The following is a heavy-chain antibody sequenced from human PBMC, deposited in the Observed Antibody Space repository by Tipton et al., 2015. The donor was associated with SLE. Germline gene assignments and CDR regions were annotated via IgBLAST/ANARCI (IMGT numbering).Heavy chain of an antibody. CDR2: LYTSGRT. CDR3: ARTLAAQIDY. Sequence: TLSLTCSVSGGSISAFYWSWIRQPPGKGLGWIGYLYTSGRTNYNPSLKSRVTISVDMSKNELSLRLSSVTAADTAVYYCARTLAAQIDYWGQGTLVTVSS. CDR1: GGSISAFY. J-gene: IGHJ4*02. D-gene: IGHD6-6*01. V-gene: IGHV4-4*08.